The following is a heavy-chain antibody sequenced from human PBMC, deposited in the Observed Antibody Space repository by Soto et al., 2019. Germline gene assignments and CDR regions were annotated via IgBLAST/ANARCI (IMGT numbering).Heavy chain of an antibody. J-gene: IGHJ3*02. Sequence: SETLSLTCTVSGGSISSSSYYWGWIRQPPGKGLEWIGSIYYSGSTYYNPSLKSRVTISVDTSKNQFSLKLSSVTAADTAVYYCARLGNFCSGGSCYHDAFDIWGQGTMVTVSS. V-gene: IGHV4-39*01. CDR3: ARLGNFCSGGSCYHDAFDI. D-gene: IGHD2-15*01. CDR1: GGSISSSSYY. CDR2: IYYSGST.